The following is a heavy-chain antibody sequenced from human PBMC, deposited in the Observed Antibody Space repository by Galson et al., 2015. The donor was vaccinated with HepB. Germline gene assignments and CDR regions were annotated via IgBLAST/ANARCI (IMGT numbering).Heavy chain of an antibody. Sequence: SLRLSCAASTFTFTDYWISWVRQTPGKGLEWVANIRQNGKERSYVDSVKGRFTISRDNTKNSLFLEMNSLRAEDTAVYFCAREGIGGFDYWGQGSL. CDR1: TFTFTDYW. J-gene: IGHJ4*02. D-gene: IGHD3-10*01. CDR2: IRQNGKER. V-gene: IGHV3-7*05. CDR3: AREGIGGFDY.